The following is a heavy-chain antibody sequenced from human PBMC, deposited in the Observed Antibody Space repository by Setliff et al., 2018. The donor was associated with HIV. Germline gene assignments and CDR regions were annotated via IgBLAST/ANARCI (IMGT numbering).Heavy chain of an antibody. J-gene: IGHJ6*02. Sequence: GGSLRLSCAASGFTFSSYAMSWVRQAPGKGLEWVSVISGSGGTTYYVDSVKGRFTISRENARNSLYLQMDSLRAGDTAVYYCAREIVTLYTGGHYLYGIDVWGQGTAVTVSS. D-gene: IGHD3-22*01. CDR2: ISGSGGTT. CDR1: GFTFSSYA. CDR3: AREIVTLYTGGHYLYGIDV. V-gene: IGHV3-23*01.